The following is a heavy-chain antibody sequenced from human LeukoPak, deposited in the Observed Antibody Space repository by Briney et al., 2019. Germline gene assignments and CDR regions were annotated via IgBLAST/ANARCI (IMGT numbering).Heavy chain of an antibody. CDR2: IYSSGST. CDR1: GGSINSFY. D-gene: IGHD5-12*01. V-gene: IGHV4-59*12. CDR3: AREGYSGYIDY. J-gene: IGHJ4*02. Sequence: SSETLSLTCTVSGGSINSFYWSWIRQPPGKGLEWIGYIYSSGSTNYNPSLKSRVTISVDTSKNQFSLKLSSVTAADTAVYYCAREGYSGYIDYWGQGTLVTVSS.